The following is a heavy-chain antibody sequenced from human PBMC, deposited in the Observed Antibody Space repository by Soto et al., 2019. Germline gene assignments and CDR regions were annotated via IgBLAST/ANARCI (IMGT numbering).Heavy chain of an antibody. CDR3: VKEANPFINTLVVLIFDY. V-gene: IGHV3-66*01. CDR2: IYSGGST. Sequence: GGSLRLSCAASGFTVSSNYMSWVRQAPGKGLEWVSVIYSGGSTYYADSVKGRFTISRDNSKNTLYLRMNSLRSDDTAVYYCVKEANPFINTLVVLIFDYWGQGT. J-gene: IGHJ4*02. D-gene: IGHD3-22*01. CDR1: GFTVSSNY.